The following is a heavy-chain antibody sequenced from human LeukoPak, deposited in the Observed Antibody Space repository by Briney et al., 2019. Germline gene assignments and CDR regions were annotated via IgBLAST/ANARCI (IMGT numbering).Heavy chain of an antibody. V-gene: IGHV3-30*04. CDR2: ISYDGSNK. Sequence: GGSLRLSCAASGFTFSSYAMHWARQAPGKGLEWVAVISYDGSNKYYADSVKGRFTISGDNSKNTLYLQMNSLRAEDTAVYYCAKLEEGWNYGYYMDVWGKGTTVTASS. D-gene: IGHD6-19*01. J-gene: IGHJ6*03. CDR3: AKLEEGWNYGYYMDV. CDR1: GFTFSSYA.